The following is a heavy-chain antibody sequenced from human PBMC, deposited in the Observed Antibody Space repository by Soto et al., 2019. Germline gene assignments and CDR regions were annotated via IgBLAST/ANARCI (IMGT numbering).Heavy chain of an antibody. V-gene: IGHV3-30*18. J-gene: IGHJ6*02. Sequence: QVQLVESGGGVVQPGRSLRLSCAASGFTFSSYGMHWVRQAPGKGLAWVAVISYDGSNKYYADSVKGRFTISRDNSKNTLYLQMNSLRAEDTAVYYCAKEGQHYDILTGYRSYYGMDVWGQGTTVTVSS. CDR2: ISYDGSNK. CDR1: GFTFSSYG. CDR3: AKEGQHYDILTGYRSYYGMDV. D-gene: IGHD3-9*01.